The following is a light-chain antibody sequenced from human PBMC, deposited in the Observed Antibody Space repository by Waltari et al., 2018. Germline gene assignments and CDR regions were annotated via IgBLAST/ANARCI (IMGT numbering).Light chain of an antibody. CDR3: QQLNSYPRT. Sequence: IQLIQPPSSLSASVGVRVTTPSCASQGISSYLVWYQQKPGKAPKLLIAAASTLQSGVTSRCSGSGSGSDFTLTSRSLQPEDVATYSWQQLNSYPRTFGQGTKVEIK. V-gene: IGKV1-9*01. CDR1: QGISSY. CDR2: AAS. J-gene: IGKJ1*01.